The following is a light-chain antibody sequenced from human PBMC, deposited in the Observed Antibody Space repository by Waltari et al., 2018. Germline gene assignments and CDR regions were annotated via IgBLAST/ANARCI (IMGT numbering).Light chain of an antibody. CDR1: QSITNW. V-gene: IGKV1-5*03. J-gene: IGKJ2*01. Sequence: DIQMTQSPSPLSASVGDRVTIPCGASQSITNWLAWYHQRPGQAPKLLSFMASLLERGVPSRVRGSGHGTEFTLTISGLQPDDFGTYYCQQYDSYEYTFGQGTYLDIK. CDR2: MAS. CDR3: QQYDSYEYT.